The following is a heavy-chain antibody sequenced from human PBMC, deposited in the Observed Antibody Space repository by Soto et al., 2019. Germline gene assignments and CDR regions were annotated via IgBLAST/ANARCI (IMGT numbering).Heavy chain of an antibody. Sequence: GGSLRLSCAASGFTFSSYGMHCVRQAPGKGLEWVAVISYDGINKYYADYVKGRFTISRDNSKNTLYLQMNSLRAEDTAVYYSAKVVRRGVVIDNWFDPWGQGTLVTVSS. CDR2: ISYDGINK. D-gene: IGHD3-3*01. J-gene: IGHJ5*02. V-gene: IGHV3-30*18. CDR3: AKVVRRGVVIDNWFDP. CDR1: GFTFSSYG.